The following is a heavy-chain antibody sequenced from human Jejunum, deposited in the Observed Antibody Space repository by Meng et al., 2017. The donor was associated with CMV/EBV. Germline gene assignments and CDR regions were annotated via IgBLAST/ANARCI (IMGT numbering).Heavy chain of an antibody. CDR1: GFTFSDYY. J-gene: IGHJ4*02. V-gene: IGHV3-72*01. CDR3: VRGYRSFDT. D-gene: IGHD1-1*01. CDR2: IRNKADGQTT. Sequence: EGQVVDSGGGVVQPGGSLRLSCADSGFTFSDYYMDWVRQAPGKGLEWVGRIRNKADGQTTEYAASVKGRFTVSRDNSKNSLDLQMNSLKTEDTAVYYCVRGYRSFDTWGQGTLVTVSS.